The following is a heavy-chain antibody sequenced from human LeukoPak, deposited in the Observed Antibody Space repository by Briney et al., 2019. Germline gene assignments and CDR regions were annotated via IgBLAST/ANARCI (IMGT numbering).Heavy chain of an antibody. V-gene: IGHV4-34*01. J-gene: IGHJ4*02. Sequence: SETLSLTCAVYGGSFSGYYWTWIRQPPGKGLEWIGEINHSETTNYNPSLKSRVTISVDTSKNQFSLKLSSVTAADSGLYYCARLESYYSGSGSHRVLDYWGRGNLVTVSS. CDR3: ARLESYYSGSGSHRVLDY. CDR1: GGSFSGYY. CDR2: INHSETT. D-gene: IGHD3-10*01.